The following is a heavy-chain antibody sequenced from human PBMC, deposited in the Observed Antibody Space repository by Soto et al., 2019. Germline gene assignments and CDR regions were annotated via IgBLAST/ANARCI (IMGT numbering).Heavy chain of an antibody. CDR2: IKAEGIHT. CDR3: ARPFPASGDRPYYGLDV. Sequence: GGSLRLSCTGSGFTFSNYVINWVRRAPGKGLEWVSIIKAEGIHTNYAESVRGRFTISRDNSKNTVYLQTNSLRAEDTAIYYCARPFPASGDRPYYGLDVWGQGTPVTVSS. V-gene: IGHV3-23*01. J-gene: IGHJ6*02. D-gene: IGHD2-21*01. CDR1: GFTFSNYV.